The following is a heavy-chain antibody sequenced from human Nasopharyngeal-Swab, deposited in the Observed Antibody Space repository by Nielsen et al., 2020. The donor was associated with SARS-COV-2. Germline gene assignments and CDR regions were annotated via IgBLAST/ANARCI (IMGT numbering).Heavy chain of an antibody. Sequence: GGSLRLSCAASGFTFSSYGMHWVRQAPGKGLEWVAVISNDGSNKYYADSVKGRFTISRDNSKNTLYLQMNSLRAEDTAVYYCAKGLEMATADYWGQGTLVTVSS. CDR1: GFTFSSYG. D-gene: IGHD5-24*01. CDR3: AKGLEMATADY. CDR2: ISNDGSNK. J-gene: IGHJ4*02. V-gene: IGHV3-30*18.